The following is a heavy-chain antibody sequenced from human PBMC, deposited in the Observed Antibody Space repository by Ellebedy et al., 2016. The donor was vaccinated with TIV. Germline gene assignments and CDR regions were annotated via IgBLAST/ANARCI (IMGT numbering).Heavy chain of an antibody. V-gene: IGHV6-1*01. Sequence: SQTLSLTXXISADSVSRNSATWNWLRQSPSRGFEWLGRTYYRSKWYNEYAVSVKSRITITPDTSKNHFSLQLNSVTPDDTAVYFCAREVRSSPNSYYYGMDVWGQGTTVTVSS. D-gene: IGHD2-21*01. CDR2: TYYRSKWYN. CDR1: ADSVSRNSAT. J-gene: IGHJ6*02. CDR3: AREVRSSPNSYYYGMDV.